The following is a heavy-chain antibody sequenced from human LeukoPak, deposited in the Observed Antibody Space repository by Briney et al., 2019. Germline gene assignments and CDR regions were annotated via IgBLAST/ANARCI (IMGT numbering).Heavy chain of an antibody. V-gene: IGHV3-7*01. Sequence: PGGALRLSCVASGFTFISFYMSAVRQAPGNGLEGVANINLDGSEQYYVDSVKGRFTSSRDNAKNSLYLQMNSLWAEDTAVYHCAREVAVGIGAYNFWGQGTLVTVSS. D-gene: IGHD6-13*01. CDR2: INLDGSEQ. CDR1: GFTFISFY. CDR3: AREVAVGIGAYNF. J-gene: IGHJ4*02.